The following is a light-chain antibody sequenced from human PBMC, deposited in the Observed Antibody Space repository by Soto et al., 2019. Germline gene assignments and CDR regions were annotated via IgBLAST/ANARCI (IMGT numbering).Light chain of an antibody. V-gene: IGKV3-20*01. J-gene: IGKJ1*01. CDR1: QSVSSSY. CDR3: QQYGSSGT. Sequence: ELALTPAPGTLSLSPGKRATLSCRASQSVSSSYLAWYQQKPGQAPRLLIYDASSRATGIPDRFGGSGSGTDFTLTISRLEPEDFAVYYCQQYGSSGTFGQGTKVDIK. CDR2: DAS.